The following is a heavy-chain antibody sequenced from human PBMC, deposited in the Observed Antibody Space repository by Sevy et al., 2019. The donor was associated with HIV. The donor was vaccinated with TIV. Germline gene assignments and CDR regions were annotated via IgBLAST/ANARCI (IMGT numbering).Heavy chain of an antibody. CDR1: GDSISSGGYY. J-gene: IGHJ4*02. V-gene: IGHV4-31*03. D-gene: IGHD4-4*01. Sequence: SETLSLTCTVSGDSISSGGYYWSWIRQQPGKGLEWIAFIYHSGSTYYNPSLKSRVTISVDTSKNQFSLKLSSVTAADKPTYFCAGILDYRNYIDYWGQGTLVTVSS. CDR2: IYHSGST. CDR3: AGILDYRNYIDY.